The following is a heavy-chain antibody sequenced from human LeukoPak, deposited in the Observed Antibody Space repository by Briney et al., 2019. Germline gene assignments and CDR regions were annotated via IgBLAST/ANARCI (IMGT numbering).Heavy chain of an antibody. D-gene: IGHD2-2*01. CDR1: GFSFSSYA. CDR3: AKDSCCSSTSFTMGYYYYYMDV. V-gene: IGHV3-30*02. CDR2: IRYDGSNK. J-gene: IGHJ6*03. Sequence: GGSLRLSCAASGFSFSSYAMHWVRQAPGKGLEWVAFIRYDGSNKYYADSVKGRFTISRDNSKNTLYLQMNSLRAEDTAVYYCAKDSCCSSTSFTMGYYYYYMDVWGKGTTVTISS.